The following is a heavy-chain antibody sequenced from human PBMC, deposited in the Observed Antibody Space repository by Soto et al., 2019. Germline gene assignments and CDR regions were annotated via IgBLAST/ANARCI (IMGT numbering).Heavy chain of an antibody. CDR3: ARVYYGSWIIEY. V-gene: IGHV4-39*01. CDR2: IHYSGST. Sequence: PSDTLSLTFTVSGGSISSSSYYWCWIRQSPGKGLEWVGSIHYSGSTYYKASLKSRVTISVDTSKNQFSLKLSSVTAADTAVYYCARVYYGSWIIEYWGQGTLVTVSS. J-gene: IGHJ4*02. CDR1: GGSISSSSYY. D-gene: IGHD3-10*01.